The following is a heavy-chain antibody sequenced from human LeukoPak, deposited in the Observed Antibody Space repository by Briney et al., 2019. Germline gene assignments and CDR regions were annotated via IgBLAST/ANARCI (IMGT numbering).Heavy chain of an antibody. CDR3: ASSYYYGSSGYSYFDN. D-gene: IGHD3-22*01. J-gene: IGHJ4*02. CDR1: GYSISSGFY. CDR2: IHHSGNT. Sequence: SETLSLTCTVSGYSISSGFYWGWIRQPPGKGLEWIGIIHHSGNTYYNPSLKSRLTISADTSKNQFSLKLTSVTAADTAVYYCASSYYYGSSGYSYFDNWGQGTLVTVSS. V-gene: IGHV4-38-2*02.